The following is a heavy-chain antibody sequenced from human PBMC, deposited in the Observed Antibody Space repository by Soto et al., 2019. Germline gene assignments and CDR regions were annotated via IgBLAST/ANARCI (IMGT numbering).Heavy chain of an antibody. J-gene: IGHJ5*02. CDR2: INHSGST. CDR1: GGSFSGYY. Sequence: PSETLSLTCAVYGGSFSGYYWSWIRQPPGKGLEWIGEINHSGSTNYNPSLKSRVTISVDTSKNQFSLKLSSVTAADTAVYYCARGRRCGYSYGYVPWFDPWGQGTLVTVSS. D-gene: IGHD5-18*01. V-gene: IGHV4-34*01. CDR3: ARGRRCGYSYGYVPWFDP.